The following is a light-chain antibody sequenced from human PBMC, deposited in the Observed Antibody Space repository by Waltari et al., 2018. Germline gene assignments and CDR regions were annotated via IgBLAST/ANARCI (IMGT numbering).Light chain of an antibody. Sequence: SYVLTQPPSASVAPGNTARMTCGGDHIENKNVQWYQQKPGQAPVPVMSYGTARPSGVPERFSGSNSGNTATLTISRAEAGDEADYYCQVWDSSSAHVVFGGGTKLTVL. CDR1: HIENKN. J-gene: IGLJ2*01. CDR2: YGT. CDR3: QVWDSSSAHVV. V-gene: IGLV3-21*04.